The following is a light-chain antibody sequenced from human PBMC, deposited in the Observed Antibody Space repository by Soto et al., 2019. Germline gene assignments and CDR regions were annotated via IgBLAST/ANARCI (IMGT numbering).Light chain of an antibody. CDR1: QSVSSTF. Sequence: EFVLTQSPGTLSLSPGERATLSCRASQSVSSTFLAWYQQKPRQPPRLLIYGASTRGTGIRDGLSGSGFWTDFSLPISRLSPEEFPVYYCPHYGRSPPLTFGGGTKVEIK. J-gene: IGKJ4*01. CDR3: PHYGRSPPLT. CDR2: GAS. V-gene: IGKV3-20*01.